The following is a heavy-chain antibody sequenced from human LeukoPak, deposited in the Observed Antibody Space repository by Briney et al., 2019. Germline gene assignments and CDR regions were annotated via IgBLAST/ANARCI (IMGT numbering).Heavy chain of an antibody. CDR3: ARPRSVTIFGVVIPSPYYYMDV. V-gene: IGHV4-38-2*02. Sequence: SETLSLTCTVSGHSIINSFYWGWIRQPPGKGLEWIGEINHSGSTNYNPSLKSRVTISVDTSKNQFSLKLSSVTAADTAVYYCARPRSVTIFGVVIPSPYYYMDVWGKGTTVTVSS. D-gene: IGHD3-3*01. CDR2: INHSGST. J-gene: IGHJ6*03. CDR1: GHSIINSFY.